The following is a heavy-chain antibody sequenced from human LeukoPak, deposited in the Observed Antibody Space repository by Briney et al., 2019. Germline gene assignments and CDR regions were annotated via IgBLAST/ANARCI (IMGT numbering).Heavy chain of an antibody. CDR1: GGSISSSSYY. V-gene: IGHV4-39*07. CDR3: ARGEAAAAADWYFDL. J-gene: IGHJ2*01. CDR2: IYYSGST. Sequence: PSETLSLTCTVSGGSISSSSYYWGWVRQPPGKRLEWIGSIYYSGSTYYNPSLKSRVTISVDTSKNQFSLKLSSVTAADTAVYYCARGEAAAAADWYFDLWGRGTLVTVSS. D-gene: IGHD6-13*01.